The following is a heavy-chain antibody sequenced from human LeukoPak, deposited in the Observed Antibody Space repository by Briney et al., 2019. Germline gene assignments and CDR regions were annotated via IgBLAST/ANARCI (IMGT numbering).Heavy chain of an antibody. J-gene: IGHJ4*02. CDR2: ISGSGPNT. D-gene: IGHD4-17*01. Sequence: GGSLRLSCAASGFTFSNYAMSWVRQAPGKGLEWVSAISGSGPNTYYADSVKGRFTISRDNSKNTLYLQMNSLRADDTAVYYCAIGLYGGPFDYWGQGTLVTVSS. CDR1: GFTFSNYA. CDR3: AIGLYGGPFDY. V-gene: IGHV3-23*01.